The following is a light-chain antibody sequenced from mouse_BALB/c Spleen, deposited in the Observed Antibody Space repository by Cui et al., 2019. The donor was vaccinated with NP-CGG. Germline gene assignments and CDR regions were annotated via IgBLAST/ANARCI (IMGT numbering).Light chain of an antibody. J-gene: IGLJ1*01. CDR1: TGTVTTSNY. CDR3: ALWYSNHWV. Sequence: QAVFTQASALTTSPGETVTLTCRSSTGTVTTSNYANWVQEKPDHLFTGLIGGTNNRPPGVPARFSGSLIGDKAALTITGAQTEDEAIYFCALWYSNHWVFGGGTKLTVL. V-gene: IGLV1*01. CDR2: GTN.